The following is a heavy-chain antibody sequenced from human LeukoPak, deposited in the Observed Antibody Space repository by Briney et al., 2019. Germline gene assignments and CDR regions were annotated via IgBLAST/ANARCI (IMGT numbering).Heavy chain of an antibody. J-gene: IGHJ4*02. CDR2: ISSSGSTI. CDR1: GFTFSDYY. D-gene: IGHD3-22*01. Sequence: GGSLRLSCAASGFTFSDYYMSWIRQAPGKGLEWVSYISSSGSTIYYADSVKGRFTISRDSAKNSLYLQMNSLGAEDTAVYYCARDAEKYYYDSSRYYFDYWGQGTLVTVSS. CDR3: ARDAEKYYYDSSRYYFDY. V-gene: IGHV3-11*01.